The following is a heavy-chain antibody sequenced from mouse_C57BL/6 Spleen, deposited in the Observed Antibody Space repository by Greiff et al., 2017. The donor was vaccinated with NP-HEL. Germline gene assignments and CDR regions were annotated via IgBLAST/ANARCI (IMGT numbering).Heavy chain of an antibody. J-gene: IGHJ1*03. CDR3: AREPYYYGSSYEWYFDV. V-gene: IGHV5-6*02. CDR1: GFTFSSYG. D-gene: IGHD1-1*01. Sequence: EVMLVESGGDLVKPGGSLKLSCAASGFTFSSYGMSWVRQTPDKRLEWVATISSGGSYTYYPDSVKGRFTISRDNAKNTLYMQMSSLKSEDTAMYYCAREPYYYGSSYEWYFDVWGTGTTVTVSS. CDR2: ISSGGSYT.